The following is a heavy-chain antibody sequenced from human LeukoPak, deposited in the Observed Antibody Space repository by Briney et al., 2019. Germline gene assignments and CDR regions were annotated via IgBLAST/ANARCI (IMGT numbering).Heavy chain of an antibody. J-gene: IGHJ4*02. V-gene: IGHV3-11*04. Sequence: GGSLRLSCAASGFTFSDFYMSWIRQAPGKGLEWVSHISTSGSPKYYADSVKGRFTISRDNSKNTLYLQMNSLRAEDTAVYYCAKDLTRYSSSWYPFDYWGQGTLVTVSS. CDR3: AKDLTRYSSSWYPFDY. D-gene: IGHD6-13*01. CDR2: ISTSGSPK. CDR1: GFTFSDFY.